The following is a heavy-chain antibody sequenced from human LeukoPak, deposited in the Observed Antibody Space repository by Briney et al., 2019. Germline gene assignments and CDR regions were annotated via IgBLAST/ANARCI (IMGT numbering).Heavy chain of an antibody. J-gene: IGHJ6*02. V-gene: IGHV3-64D*09. CDR2: MSSNGGST. Sequence: GGSLRLSCSASGFNFSRYTMHWVRQAPGKGLEYVSAMSSNGGSTYYADSVKGRFTISRDNSKNTLYLQMSSLRAEDTAVYYCVKEEYYYDSSGYLYYYYYGMDVWGQGTTVTASS. CDR1: GFNFSRYT. CDR3: VKEEYYYDSSGYLYYYYYGMDV. D-gene: IGHD3-22*01.